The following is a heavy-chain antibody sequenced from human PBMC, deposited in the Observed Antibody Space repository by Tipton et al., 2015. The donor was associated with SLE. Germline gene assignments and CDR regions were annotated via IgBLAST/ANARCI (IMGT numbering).Heavy chain of an antibody. J-gene: IGHJ3*02. D-gene: IGHD3-3*01. CDR2: FFQSGST. Sequence: TLSLTCTVSGGSVTSYYWTWIRQAAGEGLQWIGGFFQSGSTYYNPSLTSRVTISVDTSKNQFSLKLTSVTAADTAVYYCAGYDFWIGNDSFDNWGQGTMVIVSS. CDR1: GGSVTSYY. V-gene: IGHV4-59*05. CDR3: AGYDFWIGNDSFDN.